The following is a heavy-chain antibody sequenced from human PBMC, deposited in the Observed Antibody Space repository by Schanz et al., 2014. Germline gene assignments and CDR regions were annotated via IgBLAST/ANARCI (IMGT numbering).Heavy chain of an antibody. CDR3: ANNRNLAY. Sequence: EVQLLESGGGLVQPGGSLRLSCAASGFTFSSYARTWVRQAPGMGLEWVSAISGRDGSTYYADSVRGRFTISRDNSKIPLYLQMNSRRAEDTGVDCCANNRNLAYWGQGTLVTVSS. V-gene: IGHV3-23*01. D-gene: IGHD1-20*01. J-gene: IGHJ4*02. CDR1: GFTFSSYA. CDR2: ISGRDGST.